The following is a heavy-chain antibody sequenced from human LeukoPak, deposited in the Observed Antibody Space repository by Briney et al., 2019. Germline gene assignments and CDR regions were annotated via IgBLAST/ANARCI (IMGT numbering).Heavy chain of an antibody. Sequence: SETLSLTCTVSGGSISSYYWSWIRQPPGKGLEWIGYIYYTGSTNYNPSLKSRVTISVDTSKNQFSLKLSSVTAADTAVYYCARGNSGSYSGFDYWGQGTLVTVSS. CDR1: GGSISSYY. CDR2: IYYTGST. V-gene: IGHV4-59*01. J-gene: IGHJ4*02. D-gene: IGHD1-26*01. CDR3: ARGNSGSYSGFDY.